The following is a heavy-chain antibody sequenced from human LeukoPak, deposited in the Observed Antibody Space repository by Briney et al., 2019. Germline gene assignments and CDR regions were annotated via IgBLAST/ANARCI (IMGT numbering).Heavy chain of an antibody. V-gene: IGHV3-7*01. J-gene: IGHJ4*02. Sequence: QAGGSLRLSCAASGFTFSSYWMSWVRQAPGKGLEWVAKINQDGGEKYYVDSVKGRFTISRDNAKNSLDLQMNSLRADDTAVYYCASHRRYSGDNLFDYWGQGTQVTVSS. CDR1: GFTFSSYW. D-gene: IGHD5-12*01. CDR3: ASHRRYSGDNLFDY. CDR2: INQDGGEK.